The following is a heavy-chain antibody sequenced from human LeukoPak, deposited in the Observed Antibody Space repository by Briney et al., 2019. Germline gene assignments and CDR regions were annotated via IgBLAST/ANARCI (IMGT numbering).Heavy chain of an antibody. CDR1: GGSFSTGSYY. CDR2: IFTTGST. J-gene: IGHJ6*02. V-gene: IGHV4-61*02. D-gene: IGHD6-19*01. Sequence: PSQTLSLTCTVSGGSFSTGSYYWSWIREPAGKGLEWIGRIFTTGSTNYNPSLKRRVTISVDTSKNQFSLKLSSVTAADTAVYYCVRTTVAGSDYNGMDVWGQGTTVTVSS. CDR3: VRTTVAGSDYNGMDV.